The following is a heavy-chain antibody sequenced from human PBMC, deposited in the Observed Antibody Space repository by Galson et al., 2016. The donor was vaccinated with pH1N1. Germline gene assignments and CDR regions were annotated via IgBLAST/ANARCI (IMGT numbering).Heavy chain of an antibody. CDR3: AKLRGVVTANWGYFDY. V-gene: IGHV3-11*04. CDR2: ISSTGSTI. CDR1: GFTFSDYY. J-gene: IGHJ4*02. Sequence: SLRLSCAASGFTFSDYYMSWIRQAPGKGLEWVSYISSTGSTIYYADSVKGRFTVSRGNAKNSLYLQMNSLRAEDTAVYYCAKLRGVVTANWGYFDYWGQGTLVTVSS. D-gene: IGHD2-21*02.